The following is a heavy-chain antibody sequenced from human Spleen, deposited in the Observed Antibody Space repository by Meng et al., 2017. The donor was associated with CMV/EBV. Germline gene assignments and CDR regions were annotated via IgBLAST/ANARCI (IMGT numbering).Heavy chain of an antibody. J-gene: IGHJ6*02. CDR2: INPNSGGT. Sequence: ASVKVSCKASGYTFTSYGISWVRQAPGQGLEWMGWINPNSGGTNYAQKFQGRVTMTRDTSISTAYMELSRLRSADTAVYYCARVEKYYYGSGSYFGYYYGMDVWGLGTTVTVSS. V-gene: IGHV1-2*02. D-gene: IGHD3-10*01. CDR1: GYTFTSYG. CDR3: ARVEKYYYGSGSYFGYYYGMDV.